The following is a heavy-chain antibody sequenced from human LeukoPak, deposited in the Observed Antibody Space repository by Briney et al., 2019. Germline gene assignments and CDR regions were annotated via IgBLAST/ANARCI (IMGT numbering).Heavy chain of an antibody. Sequence: PGGFLRLSCAASGFTFNNFPMSWVRQAPGKGLEWVSAINPSGGDTYFPDSVRGRFTISRDNSKNTVYLQMDSLRVEDTAVYYCARLRWEITHYWYFDLWGRGALVTVSS. CDR2: INPSGGDT. CDR1: GFTFNNFP. D-gene: IGHD4-23*01. CDR3: ARLRWEITHYWYFDL. V-gene: IGHV3-23*01. J-gene: IGHJ2*01.